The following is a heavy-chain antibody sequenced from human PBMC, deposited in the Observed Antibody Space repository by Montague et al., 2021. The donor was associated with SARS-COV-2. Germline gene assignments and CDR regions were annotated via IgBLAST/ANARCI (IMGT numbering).Heavy chain of an antibody. CDR2: INHSANT. J-gene: IGHJ6*02. V-gene: IGHV4-34*01. CDR3: ASGIYPSGSYYNRYYYGLNI. D-gene: IGHD3-10*01. CDR1: GGSLSGYY. Sequence: SGTLSLTCAVHGGSLSGYYWSWIRQPPEKGLEWIGEINHSANTKYNPSLKSPVTISIDTSKNQFSLKMTSVTVADTATYYCASGIYPSGSYYNRYYYGLNIWGPGTTVIVSS.